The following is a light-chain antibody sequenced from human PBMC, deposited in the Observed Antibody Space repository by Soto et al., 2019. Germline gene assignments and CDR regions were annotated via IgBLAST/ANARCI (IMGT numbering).Light chain of an antibody. J-gene: IGLJ2*01. V-gene: IGLV2-14*03. CDR1: SSDIVGYRY. CDR3: TSYTSDSSVI. CDR2: DVS. Sequence: QSALTQPASVSGSPGQSVTISCTGSSSDIVGYRYVSWYQKRPGKAPKLMIYDVSYRPSGVSNPFSGSKSGSTASLTISGLQPEDEADYYCTSYTSDSSVIFGGGTKLTVL.